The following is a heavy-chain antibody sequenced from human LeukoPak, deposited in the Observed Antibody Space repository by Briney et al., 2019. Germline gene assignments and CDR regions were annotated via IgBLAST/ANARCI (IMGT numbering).Heavy chain of an antibody. J-gene: IGHJ4*02. CDR1: GFTFSRYS. Sequence: GGSLRLSCAASGFTFSRYSMNWVRQTPGKGLEWVSSISTGSSYIYYADSVKGRFTISRGNARSSLYLQMNSLRAEDTAVYYCARVPYSDNYHFDYWGQGTLVTVSS. CDR2: ISTGSSYI. V-gene: IGHV3-21*01. D-gene: IGHD1-26*01. CDR3: ARVPYSDNYHFDY.